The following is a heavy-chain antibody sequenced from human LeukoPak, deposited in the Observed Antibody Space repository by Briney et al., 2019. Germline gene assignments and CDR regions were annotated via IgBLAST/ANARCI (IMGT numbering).Heavy chain of an antibody. V-gene: IGHV3-23*01. CDR2: ISGSGGST. CDR3: AKEAYYYGSGSYYRAFDY. D-gene: IGHD3-10*01. J-gene: IGHJ4*02. CDR1: GFTFSSYA. Sequence: GGSLRLSCAASGFTFSSYAMSWVRQAAGKGLEWVSAISGSGGSTYYADSVKGRFTISRDNSKNTLYLQMNSLRAEDTAVYYCAKEAYYYGSGSYYRAFDYWGQGTLVTVSS.